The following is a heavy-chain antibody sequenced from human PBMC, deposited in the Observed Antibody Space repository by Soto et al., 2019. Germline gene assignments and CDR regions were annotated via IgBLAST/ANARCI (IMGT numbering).Heavy chain of an antibody. CDR1: GGTFSSYA. D-gene: IGHD6-19*01. CDR2: IIPIFGTA. CDR3: ARGAPRVSGWSY. Sequence: QVQLVRSGAEVKKPGSSVKVSCKASGGTFSSYASSWVRQAPGQGLEWMGGIIPIFGTANYAQKFQGRVTITADESTSTAYTELSSLRSEDTAVYYCARGAPRVSGWSYWGQGTLVTVSS. J-gene: IGHJ4*02. V-gene: IGHV1-69*01.